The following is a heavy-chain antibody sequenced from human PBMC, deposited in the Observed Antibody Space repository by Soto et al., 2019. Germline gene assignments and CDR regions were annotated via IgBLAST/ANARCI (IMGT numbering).Heavy chain of an antibody. J-gene: IGHJ6*02. Sequence: QVQLVESGGGVVQPGRSPRLSCAASGFTFSSYAMHWVRQAPGKGLEWVAVILSDGSNKWYVDSVKGRFTISRDNSKNTLYLQMNSLRAEDTAVYYCARDVFQEDFWGQGTTVTVSS. V-gene: IGHV3-30-3*01. CDR2: ILSDGSNK. CDR1: GFTFSSYA. CDR3: ARDVFQEDF.